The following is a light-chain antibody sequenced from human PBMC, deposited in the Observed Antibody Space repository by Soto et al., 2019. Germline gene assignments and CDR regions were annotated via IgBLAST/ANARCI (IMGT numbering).Light chain of an antibody. J-gene: IGLJ1*01. V-gene: IGLV1-44*01. Sequence: QSVLTQPPSASGTPGQKVTISCSGSSSNIGPNAVNWYQQLPGTAPKLLLYNNNQRPSGVSDRFSGSKSGTSASLAISGLQYDDEADYHCAAWDDSLNGLVFGTGTKVTVL. CDR1: SSNIGPNA. CDR3: AAWDDSLNGLV. CDR2: NNN.